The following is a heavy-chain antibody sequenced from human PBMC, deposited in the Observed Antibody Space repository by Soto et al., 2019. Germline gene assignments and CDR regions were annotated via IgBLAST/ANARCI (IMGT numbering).Heavy chain of an antibody. V-gene: IGHV1-69*01. D-gene: IGHD1-26*01. CDR2: IIPIFGTA. CDR1: GGTFSSYS. CDR3: ARDGGRHPGGIDY. Sequence: QVQLVQSGAEVKKPGSSVKVSCKASGGTFSSYSINWVRQAPGQGLEWMGEIIPIFGTANYAQKFQGRVKISAGESTSPAYLAAGRLRSEDTGVYYLARDGGRHPGGIDYWGQGTLVTVSS. J-gene: IGHJ4*02.